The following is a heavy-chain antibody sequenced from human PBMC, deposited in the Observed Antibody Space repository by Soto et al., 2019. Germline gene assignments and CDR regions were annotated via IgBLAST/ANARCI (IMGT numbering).Heavy chain of an antibody. J-gene: IGHJ4*02. V-gene: IGHV4-39*01. D-gene: IGHD6-25*01. CDR2: IYFSGSI. CDR3: ARHGVAALQFDY. Sequence: LSLTCSVSGGSVSSSTYYWGWIRQPPGKALEWIGSIYFSGSIYYKSSLKSRVTISVDTSKNQFSLKLTSVTAADTAVYYCARHGVAALQFDYWGQGTLVTVSS. CDR1: GGSVSSSTYY.